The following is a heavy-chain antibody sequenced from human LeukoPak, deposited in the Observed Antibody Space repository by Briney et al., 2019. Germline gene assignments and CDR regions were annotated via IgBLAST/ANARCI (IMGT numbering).Heavy chain of an antibody. J-gene: IGHJ3*02. CDR2: IKQDGSEK. V-gene: IGHV3-7*01. CDR1: GFTFSSYW. D-gene: IGHD3-22*01. CDR3: ARRVYYYDSSGYLDAFDI. Sequence: GGSLRLSCAASGFTFSSYWMSWVRQAPGKGLEWVANIKQDGSEKYYVDSVKGRFTISRDNAKNLLYLQMNSLRAEDTAVYYCARRVYYYDSSGYLDAFDIWGQGTMVTVSS.